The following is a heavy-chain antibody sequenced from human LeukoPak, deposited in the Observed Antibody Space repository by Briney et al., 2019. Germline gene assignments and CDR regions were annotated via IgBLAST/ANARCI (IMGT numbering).Heavy chain of an antibody. CDR3: ARECSNGVCFPRDY. CDR2: ITTYNGNR. Sequence: ASVKVSCKASGYTLSDYWISWVRQAPGQGLEWVGWITTYNGNRKYAEKFQGRVTMTTDTSTSTYYMEMRSLTSDDTAIYYCARECSNGVCFPRDYWVQGTQNTVST. CDR1: GYTLSDYW. V-gene: IGHV1-18*01. J-gene: IGHJ4*02. D-gene: IGHD2-8*01.